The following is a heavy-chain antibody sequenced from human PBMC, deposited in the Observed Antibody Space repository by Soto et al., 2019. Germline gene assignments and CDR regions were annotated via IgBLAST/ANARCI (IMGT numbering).Heavy chain of an antibody. CDR2: INHSGST. J-gene: IGHJ2*01. Sequence: PSETLSLTCAVYGGSFSGYYWSWIRQPPGKGLEWIGEINHSGSTNYNPSLKSRVTISVDTSKNQFSLKLSSVTAADTAVYYCARHYSYGYFSWYFDLWGRGTLVTVSS. CDR3: ARHYSYGYFSWYFDL. D-gene: IGHD5-18*01. V-gene: IGHV4-34*01. CDR1: GGSFSGYY.